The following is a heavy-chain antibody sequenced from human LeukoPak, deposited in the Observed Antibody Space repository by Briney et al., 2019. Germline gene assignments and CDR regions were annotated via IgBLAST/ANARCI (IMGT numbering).Heavy chain of an antibody. V-gene: IGHV1-2*02. D-gene: IGHD5-12*01. CDR3: ATDIVATIASY. J-gene: IGHJ4*02. CDR1: GYTFTGYY. CDR2: ISPTSGDT. Sequence: GASVKVSCKASGYTFTGYYMHWVRQAPGQGLEWMGWISPTSGDTRYAQKFQGRVTMTRDTSISTAYMELSRLRSDDTAVYYCATDIVATIASYWGQGTLVTVSS.